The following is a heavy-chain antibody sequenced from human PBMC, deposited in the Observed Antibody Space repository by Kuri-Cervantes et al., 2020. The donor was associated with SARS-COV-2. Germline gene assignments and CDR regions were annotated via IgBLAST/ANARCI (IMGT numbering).Heavy chain of an antibody. CDR1: GYTFTGYY. CDR3: ARDGSSWGEFDP. V-gene: IGHV1-2*02. Sequence: ASVKVSCKASGYTFTGYYMHWVRQAPGQGLEWMGWINPNSGGTNYAQKFQGRVTMTRDTSISTLYMELNRLKSDDTAVYFCARDGSSWGEFDPWGQGTLVTVSS. J-gene: IGHJ5*02. CDR2: INPNSGGT. D-gene: IGHD6-13*01.